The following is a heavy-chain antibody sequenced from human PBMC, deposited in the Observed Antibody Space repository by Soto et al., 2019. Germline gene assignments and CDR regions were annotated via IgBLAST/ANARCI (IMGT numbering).Heavy chain of an antibody. J-gene: IGHJ6*02. D-gene: IGHD3-22*01. CDR1: GYTFTSYY. Sequence: ASVKVSCKASGYTFTSYYMHWVRQAPGQGLEWMGIINSSGGSTSYAQKFQGRVTMTRDTSTSTVYMELSSLRSEDTAVYYCARLRYYYDSSGLNYGMDVWGQGTTVTVSS. CDR2: INSSGGST. V-gene: IGHV1-46*01. CDR3: ARLRYYYDSSGLNYGMDV.